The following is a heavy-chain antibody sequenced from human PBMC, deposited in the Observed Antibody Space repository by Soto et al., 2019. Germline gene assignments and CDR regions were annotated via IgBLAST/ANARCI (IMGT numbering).Heavy chain of an antibody. CDR3: ARARGVIIVGWFDP. Sequence: SVKVSCKASGGTFSSYAISWVLQAPGQGLEWMGGIIPIFGTANYAQKFQGRVTITADESTSTAYMELSSLRSEDTAVYYCARARGVIIVGWFDPWGQGTLVTVSS. CDR2: IIPIFGTA. CDR1: GGTFSSYA. J-gene: IGHJ5*02. V-gene: IGHV1-69*13. D-gene: IGHD3-10*01.